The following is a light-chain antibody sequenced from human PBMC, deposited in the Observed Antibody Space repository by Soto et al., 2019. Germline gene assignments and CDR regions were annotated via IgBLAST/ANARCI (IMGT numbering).Light chain of an antibody. Sequence: EIVLTQSPVILSLSPGERATLSCGASQSVSSNYLAWYQQKPGQAPGLLITGASSRATGIPDRLSGSGSGTDFPLPISRLEPEDFAVYYCQQYATSPCTFGQGTRLEIK. CDR2: GAS. CDR1: QSVSSNY. J-gene: IGKJ5*01. CDR3: QQYATSPCT. V-gene: IGKV3-20*01.